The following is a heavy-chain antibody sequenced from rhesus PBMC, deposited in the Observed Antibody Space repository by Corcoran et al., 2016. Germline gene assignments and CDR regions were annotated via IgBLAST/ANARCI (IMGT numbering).Heavy chain of an antibody. CDR2: IDGNIAGT. J-gene: IGHJ4*01. Sequence: QLQLQESGPGLVKPSETLSLTCAVSGGSISGYSWSWIRQPPGKGLELIENIDGNIAGTNYNPSLESLVTISKDTSKDQFSLKLRSVTAADTAVYYCARLRQYYFDYWGQGVLVTVSS. V-gene: IGHV4-81*01. D-gene: IGHD6-25*01. CDR3: ARLRQYYFDY. CDR1: GGSISGYS.